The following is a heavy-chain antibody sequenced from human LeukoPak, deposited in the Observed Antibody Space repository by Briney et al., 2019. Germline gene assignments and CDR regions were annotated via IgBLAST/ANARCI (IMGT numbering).Heavy chain of an antibody. J-gene: IGHJ5*02. CDR2: INSSGGST. D-gene: IGHD4-11*01. Sequence: ASVKVSCKASGYTFTSYYMHWVRQAPGQGLEWMGIINSSGGSTSYAQKFQGRVTMTRDTSTSTVYIELSTLRSEDTAVYYCARDINSNYVRGWFDPWGQGTLVTVSS. V-gene: IGHV1-46*01. CDR3: ARDINSNYVRGWFDP. CDR1: GYTFTSYY.